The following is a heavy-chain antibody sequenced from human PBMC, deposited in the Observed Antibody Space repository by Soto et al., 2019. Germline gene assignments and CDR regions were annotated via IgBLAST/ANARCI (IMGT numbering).Heavy chain of an antibody. CDR3: ARGRYDCSGGSCRSYYFDY. CDR1: GYTFTSYG. D-gene: IGHD2-15*01. Sequence: QVQLVQSGAEVKKPGASVKVSCKASGYTFTSYGISWVRQAPGQGLERMGWISAYNGNTNYAQKLQGRVTMTTDTSTSTAYMELRSLRSDDTAVYYCARGRYDCSGGSCRSYYFDYWGQGTLVTVSS. V-gene: IGHV1-18*01. CDR2: ISAYNGNT. J-gene: IGHJ4*02.